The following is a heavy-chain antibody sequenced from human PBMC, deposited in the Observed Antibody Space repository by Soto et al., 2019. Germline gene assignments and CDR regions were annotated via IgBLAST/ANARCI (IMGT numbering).Heavy chain of an antibody. CDR3: ARDTTPLDQFGELLFPHYYYYGMDV. V-gene: IGHV3-48*03. D-gene: IGHD3-10*01. CDR2: ISSSGSTI. J-gene: IGHJ6*02. CDR1: GFTFSSYE. Sequence: PGGSLRLSCAASGFTFSSYEMNWVRQAPGKGLEWVSYISSSGSTIYYADSVKGRFTISRDNAKNSLYLQMNSLRAEDTAVYYCARDTTPLDQFGELLFPHYYYYGMDVWGQGTTVTVSS.